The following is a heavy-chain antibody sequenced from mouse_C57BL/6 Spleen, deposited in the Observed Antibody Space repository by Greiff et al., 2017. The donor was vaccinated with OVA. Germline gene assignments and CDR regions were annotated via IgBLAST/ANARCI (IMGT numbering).Heavy chain of an antibody. CDR3: AEANWDDAMDY. CDR1: GYAFSSSW. D-gene: IGHD4-1*01. CDR2: IYPGDGDT. V-gene: IGHV1-82*01. J-gene: IGHJ4*01. Sequence: QVQLQQSGPELVKPGASVKISCKASGYAFSSSWMNWVKQRPGKGLEWIGRIYPGDGDTNYNGKFKGKATLTADKSSSTAYMQLSSLTSEDSAVYFCAEANWDDAMDYWGQGTSVTVSS.